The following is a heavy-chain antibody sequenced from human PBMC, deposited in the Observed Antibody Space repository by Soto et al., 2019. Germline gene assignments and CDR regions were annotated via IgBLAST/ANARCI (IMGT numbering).Heavy chain of an antibody. V-gene: IGHV3-30-3*01. CDR3: ARDQPRHITMIVTSAFDI. Sequence: GGSLRLSCAASGFTFSSYAMHWVRQAPGKGLEWVAVISYDGSNKYYADSVKGRFTISRDNSKNTLYLQMNSLRAEDTAVYYCARDQPRHITMIVTSAFDIWGQGTMVTVSS. CDR2: ISYDGSNK. CDR1: GFTFSSYA. D-gene: IGHD3-22*01. J-gene: IGHJ3*02.